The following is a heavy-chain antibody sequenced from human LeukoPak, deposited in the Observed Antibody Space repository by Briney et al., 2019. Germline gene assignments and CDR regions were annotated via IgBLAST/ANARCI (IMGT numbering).Heavy chain of an antibody. J-gene: IGHJ6*03. CDR1: GGSIISSTYY. CDR3: ARLFYDFWSGHYYYYMDV. D-gene: IGHD3-3*01. V-gene: IGHV4-39*01. Sequence: SETLSLTCTVSGGSIISSTYYWGWIRQPPGKGLEWIGSISYSGSSYYNPSLKSRVTISVDTSKNQFSLKVSSVTAADTAVYYCARLFYDFWSGHYYYYMDVWGKGTTVTVSS. CDR2: ISYSGSS.